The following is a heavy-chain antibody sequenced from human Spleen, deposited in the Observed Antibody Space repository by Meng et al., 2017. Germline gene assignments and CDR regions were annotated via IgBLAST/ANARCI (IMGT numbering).Heavy chain of an antibody. CDR1: GFTFVDYA. J-gene: IGHJ4*02. CDR3: AKDINSHGSGKSQLAY. Sequence: SLKISCAASGFTFVDYAMHWVRQAPGKGLEWVSGISWNSGTIDYEDSVKGRFTISRANAKRSLYLQMDSLRDEDTALYYCAKDINSHGSGKSQLAYWGPGTLVTVSS. CDR2: ISWNSGTI. V-gene: IGHV3-9*01. D-gene: IGHD2/OR15-2a*01.